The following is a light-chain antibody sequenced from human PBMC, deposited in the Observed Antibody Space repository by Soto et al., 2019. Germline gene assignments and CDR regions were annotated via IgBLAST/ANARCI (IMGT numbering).Light chain of an antibody. CDR2: GNS. J-gene: IGLJ1*01. Sequence: QSVLTQPPSVSGAPGQTVTISCTGSSCNIGAGYDVHWYQQLPGTAPKLLIYGNSNRPSGVPDRFSGSKSGTTASLAITGLQAEDEADYYCQSYDSSLSAYVFGTGTKLTVL. CDR1: SCNIGAGYD. CDR3: QSYDSSLSAYV. V-gene: IGLV1-40*01.